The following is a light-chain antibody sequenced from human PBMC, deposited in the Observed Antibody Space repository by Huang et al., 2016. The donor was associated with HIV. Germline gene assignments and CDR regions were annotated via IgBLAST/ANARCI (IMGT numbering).Light chain of an antibody. CDR3: QHLSTYLFP. CDR1: QDISSS. CDR2: AAS. Sequence: IQLTQSPSSLSASVGDRVTLTCRASQDISSSLAWYQQKPGKAPKRLIYAASTLRSGVPSRLSGSGSGTDFTLSISSLQPEDFATYYCQHLSTYLFPFGPGTKVDIK. V-gene: IGKV1-9*01. J-gene: IGKJ3*01.